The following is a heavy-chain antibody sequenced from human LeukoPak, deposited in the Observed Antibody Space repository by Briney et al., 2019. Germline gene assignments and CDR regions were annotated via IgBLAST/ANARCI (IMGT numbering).Heavy chain of an antibody. D-gene: IGHD1-26*01. CDR1: GFTFDDYW. CDR3: AGYGGSYPYYMDV. J-gene: IGHJ6*03. CDR2: MYTLGNT. V-gene: IGHV3-66*01. Sequence: HGGSLRLSCGASGFTFDDYWMSWVRQAPGQGLEWVSVMYTLGNTNYADSVRGRFTISRDNSKNTLYLQMNSLRAEDTAVYYCAGYGGSYPYYMDVWGKGTTVTISS.